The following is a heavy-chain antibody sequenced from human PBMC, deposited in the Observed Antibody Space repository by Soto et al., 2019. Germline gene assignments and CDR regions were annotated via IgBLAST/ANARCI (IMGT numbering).Heavy chain of an antibody. CDR1: GYTFRDYD. J-gene: IGHJ4*02. CDR2: MNPNSGNT. CDR3: TRRARIGKQLWLPFDS. V-gene: IGHV1-8*01. D-gene: IGHD3-22*01. Sequence: ASVKVSCKASGYTFRDYDINWVRQASGQGLEWMGWMNPNSGNTAYAQKFQGRVTMTWDTTTNTAYMELTSLTSADTAVYYCTRRARIGKQLWLPFDSWAQGTLVTVSS.